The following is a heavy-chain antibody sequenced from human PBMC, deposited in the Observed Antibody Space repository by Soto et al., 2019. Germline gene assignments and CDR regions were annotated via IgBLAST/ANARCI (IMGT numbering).Heavy chain of an antibody. CDR2: IKKDGSEQ. D-gene: IGHD2-2*01. CDR3: ARGSTSWYFDF. J-gene: IGHJ4*02. CDR1: GFTFNRYW. V-gene: IGHV3-7*01. Sequence: GSLRLSCAASGFTFNRYWMSWVRQAPGKGLEWVANIKKDGSEQYYVDSVKGRFTVSRDNAKNSLTLQMSGLRAEDTAVYYCARGSTSWYFDFWGQGTLVTVS.